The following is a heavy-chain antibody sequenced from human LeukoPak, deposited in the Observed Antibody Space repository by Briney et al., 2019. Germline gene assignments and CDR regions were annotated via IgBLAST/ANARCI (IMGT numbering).Heavy chain of an antibody. J-gene: IGHJ3*02. D-gene: IGHD2-2*01. Sequence: GGSLRLSCAAPGFTISNYWMSWVRQAPGKGLEWVANIKQDGGEKYYADSVKGRFTISRDNAENSLFLQVNSLRAEDTAVYYCAKFNTSPGHALDIWGRGTMVTVSS. CDR3: AKFNTSPGHALDI. CDR1: GFTISNYW. V-gene: IGHV3-7*01. CDR2: IKQDGGEK.